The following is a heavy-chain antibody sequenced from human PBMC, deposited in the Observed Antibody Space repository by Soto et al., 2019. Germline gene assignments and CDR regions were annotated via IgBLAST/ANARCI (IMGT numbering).Heavy chain of an antibody. CDR1: GFTVGNNY. V-gene: IGHV3-53*01. CDR3: AKDGRGSGSHYTSFGY. CDR2: IYSTGTT. D-gene: IGHD3-10*01. J-gene: IGHJ4*02. Sequence: EVQLVESGGGLIQPGGSLKLSCAASGFTVGNNYMSWVRQAPGKGLEWVSLIYSTGTTKYADSVKGRFTVSRDNAKNTLYLQMNGLRAEDTDVYYCAKDGRGSGSHYTSFGYWGQGTLVTVSS.